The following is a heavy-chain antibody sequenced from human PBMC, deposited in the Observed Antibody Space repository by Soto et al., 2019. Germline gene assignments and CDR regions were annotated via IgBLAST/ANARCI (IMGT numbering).Heavy chain of an antibody. V-gene: IGHV1-69*08. CDR2: IIPTIGII. J-gene: IGHJ5*02. CDR3: AGDPDSHYNDSHASSYP. Sequence: QVQLVQSGAEVKKPGSSVKVSCKASGGTFSTYTITWVRQAPGQGLEWMGRIIPTIGIINYAQKFQGRVTSTADKFTGTAYMELTRLRSDDTAVYYCAGDPDSHYNDSHASSYPWGQGTLVTVSS. CDR1: GGTFSTYT. D-gene: IGHD3-22*01.